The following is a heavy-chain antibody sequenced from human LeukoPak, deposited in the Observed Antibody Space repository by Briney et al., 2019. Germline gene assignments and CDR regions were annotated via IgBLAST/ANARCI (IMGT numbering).Heavy chain of an antibody. J-gene: IGHJ4*02. CDR2: ISWNSGSI. CDR1: GFTFDDYA. D-gene: IGHD3-9*01. Sequence: GGSLRLSCAASGFTFDDYAMHWVRQAPGKGLEWVSGISWNSGSIGYADSVKGRFTISRDNAKTSLYLQMNSLRAEDTALYYCAKGSYYDILTGYFDFWGQGTLITVSS. CDR3: AKGSYYDILTGYFDF. V-gene: IGHV3-9*01.